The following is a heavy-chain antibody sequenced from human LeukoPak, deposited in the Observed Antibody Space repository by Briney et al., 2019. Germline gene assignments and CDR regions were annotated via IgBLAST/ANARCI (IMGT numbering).Heavy chain of an antibody. CDR1: GFTFSSYA. Sequence: GRSLRLSCAASGFTFSSYAMHWVRQAPGKGLEWVAVISYDGSNEYYADSVKGRFTISRDNPKNTLYLQMNSLRAEDTALYYCARGRGQLWLHFDYWGQGTLVTVSS. V-gene: IGHV3-30-3*01. D-gene: IGHD5-18*01. CDR3: ARGRGQLWLHFDY. J-gene: IGHJ4*02. CDR2: ISYDGSNE.